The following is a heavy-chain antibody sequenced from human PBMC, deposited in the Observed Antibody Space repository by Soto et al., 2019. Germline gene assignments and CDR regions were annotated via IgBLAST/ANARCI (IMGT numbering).Heavy chain of an antibody. J-gene: IGHJ6*02. Sequence: GGSLRLSCAASGFTFDDYAMHWVRQAPGKGLEWVSGISWNSGSIGYADSVKGRFTISRDNAKNSLYLQMNSLRAEDTALYYCAKDIGTTNYYYYGMDVWGQGTTVTVSS. D-gene: IGHD1-1*01. CDR2: ISWNSGSI. V-gene: IGHV3-9*01. CDR3: AKDIGTTNYYYYGMDV. CDR1: GFTFDDYA.